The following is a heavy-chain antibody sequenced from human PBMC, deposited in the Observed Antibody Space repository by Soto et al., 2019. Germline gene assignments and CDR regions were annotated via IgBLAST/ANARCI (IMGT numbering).Heavy chain of an antibody. CDR3: ARMESSGDYGDYLYYYYYGMDV. V-gene: IGHV3-74*01. J-gene: IGHJ6*02. Sequence: GGSLRLSCAASGFTFSSYWMHWVRQAPGKRLVWVSRINSDGSSTSYADSVKGRFTISRDNAKNTLYLQMNSLRAEDTAVYYCARMESSGDYGDYLYYYYYGMDVWGQGTTVTVSS. CDR2: INSDGSST. D-gene: IGHD4-17*01. CDR1: GFTFSSYW.